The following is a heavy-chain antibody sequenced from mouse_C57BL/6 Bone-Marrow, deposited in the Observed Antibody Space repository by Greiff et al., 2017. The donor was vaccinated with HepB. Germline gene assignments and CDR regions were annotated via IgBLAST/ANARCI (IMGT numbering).Heavy chain of an antibody. Sequence: EVQLVESGGGLVQPGGSLKLSCAASGFTFSDYYMYWVRQTPEKRLEWVAYISNGGGSTYYPDTVKGRFTISRDNAKNTLYLQMSRLESEDTAMYYCARRETMVRYFDVWGTGTTVTVSS. D-gene: IGHD2-1*01. CDR1: GFTFSDYY. J-gene: IGHJ1*03. CDR3: ARRETMVRYFDV. CDR2: ISNGGGST. V-gene: IGHV5-12*01.